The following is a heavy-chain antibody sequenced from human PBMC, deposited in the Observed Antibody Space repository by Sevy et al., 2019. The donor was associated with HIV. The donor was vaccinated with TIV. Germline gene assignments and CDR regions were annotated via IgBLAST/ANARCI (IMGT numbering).Heavy chain of an antibody. V-gene: IGHV3-23*01. Sequence: GGSLRLSCAASGFNFNNYVMTWVRQAPGKGLEWVSTISASGSVTYYSDSVRGRFTISRDNSRNTVFLQMNSLRVEDMAIYYCVKDTPFLRFTFSGMAGAHEYYFDYWGQGTRVTVSS. J-gene: IGHJ4*02. D-gene: IGHD3-3*01. CDR2: ISASGSVT. CDR3: VKDTPFLRFTFSGMAGAHEYYFDY. CDR1: GFNFNNYV.